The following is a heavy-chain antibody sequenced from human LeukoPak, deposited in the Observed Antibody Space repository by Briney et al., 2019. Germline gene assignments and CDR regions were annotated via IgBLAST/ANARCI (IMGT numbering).Heavy chain of an antibody. CDR3: ARQRPHYSGAGSYRAFDI. CDR2: IYPGDSDT. CDR1: GYSFTSDW. D-gene: IGHD3-10*01. J-gene: IGHJ3*02. Sequence: GESLKISCKGSGYSFTSDWIGWVRQMPGKGLEWMGIIYPGDSDTRYSPSFQGQVTISTDKSISTAYLQWSSLKASDTAMYYCARQRPHYSGAGSYRAFDIWGQGTMVIVSS. V-gene: IGHV5-51*01.